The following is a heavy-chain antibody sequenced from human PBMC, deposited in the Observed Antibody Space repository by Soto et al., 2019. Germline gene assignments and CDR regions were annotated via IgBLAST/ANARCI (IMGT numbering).Heavy chain of an antibody. CDR1: GGTFSSYT. V-gene: IGHV1-69*02. D-gene: IGHD2-21*01. CDR2: IIPILGIA. CDR3: ARLDWTYNWFDP. J-gene: IGHJ5*02. Sequence: ASVKVSCKASGGTFSSYTISWVRQAPGQGLEWMGRIIPILGIANYAQKFQGRVTITADKSTSTAYMELRSLRSDDTAVYYCARLDWTYNWFDPWGQGTLVTVSS.